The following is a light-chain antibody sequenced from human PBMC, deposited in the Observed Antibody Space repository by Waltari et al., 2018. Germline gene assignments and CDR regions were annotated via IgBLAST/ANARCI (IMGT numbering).Light chain of an antibody. J-gene: IGLJ2*01. CDR2: QDR. Sequence: SYELTQPPSVSVSPGQTASITCSGDKLGDKYACWYQQKPGQSPVLVIYQDRKRPSGTPERFSGSNSGNTATLTISGTQAMDEADYYCQAWDSSTVVFGGGTKLTVL. CDR1: KLGDKY. CDR3: QAWDSSTVV. V-gene: IGLV3-1*01.